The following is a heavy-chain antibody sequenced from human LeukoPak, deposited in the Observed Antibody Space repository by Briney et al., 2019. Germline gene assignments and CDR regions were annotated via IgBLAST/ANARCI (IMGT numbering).Heavy chain of an antibody. CDR2: IYYSGST. Sequence: SETLSLTWTVSGGSINSSSYYWGWIRQPPGKGLEWIGSIYYSGSTYYNPSLKSRVTISVDTSKNQFSLKLSSVTAADTAVYYCARRRIQLWSHTAFDIWGQGTMVAVSS. J-gene: IGHJ3*02. D-gene: IGHD5-18*01. CDR1: GGSINSSSYY. CDR3: ARRRIQLWSHTAFDI. V-gene: IGHV4-39*01.